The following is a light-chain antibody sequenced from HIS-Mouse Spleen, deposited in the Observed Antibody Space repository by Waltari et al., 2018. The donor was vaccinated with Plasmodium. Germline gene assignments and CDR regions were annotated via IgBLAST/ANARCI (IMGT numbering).Light chain of an antibody. CDR1: SSDVGGYNC. J-gene: IGLJ1*01. CDR3: CSYAGSSTYV. V-gene: IGLV2-23*01. CDR2: EGS. Sequence: QSALTQPRSVSGSPGQSVTISCTGTSSDVGGYNCVSWYQQHPGKAPKLMIYEGSKRPSGVSNRFSGSKSGNTASLTISGLQAEDEADYYCCSYAGSSTYVFGTGTKVTVL.